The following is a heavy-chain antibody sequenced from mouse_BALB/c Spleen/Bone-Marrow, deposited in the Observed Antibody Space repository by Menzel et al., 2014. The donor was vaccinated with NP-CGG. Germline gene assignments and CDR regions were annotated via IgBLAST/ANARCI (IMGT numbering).Heavy chain of an antibody. CDR3: ARQENWALDY. V-gene: IGHV5-9-3*01. J-gene: IGHJ2*01. D-gene: IGHD4-1*01. CDR2: ISSGGSYT. CDR1: RFTFSNYA. Sequence: EVKLMESGGGLVKPGGSLKLSCAASRFTFSNYAMSWVRQTPEKRLEWVATISSGGSYTYYPDSVKGRFTISRDNAQNTLHLQMSSLRSEDTAMYFCARQENWALDYWGQGTTLTVSS.